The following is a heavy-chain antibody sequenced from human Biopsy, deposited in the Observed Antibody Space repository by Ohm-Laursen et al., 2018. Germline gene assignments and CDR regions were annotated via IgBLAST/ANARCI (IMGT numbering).Heavy chain of an antibody. J-gene: IGHJ6*02. V-gene: IGHV3-33*01. Sequence: SLRLSCAASGFTFKNDNMHWVRQAPGKGLEWVAAIYNDGINEYYADSVKGRFTISRDNAKNSLFLHMNSLRAEDTAVYYCARESALKWYQSPSYFNGMDVWGQGTTVTVSS. D-gene: IGHD2-2*01. CDR2: IYNDGINE. CDR3: ARESALKWYQSPSYFNGMDV. CDR1: GFTFKNDN.